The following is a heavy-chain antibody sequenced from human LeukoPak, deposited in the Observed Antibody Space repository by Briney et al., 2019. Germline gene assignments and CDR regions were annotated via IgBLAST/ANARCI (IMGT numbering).Heavy chain of an antibody. CDR1: GGTFSSYA. CDR2: IIPIFGTA. D-gene: IGHD6-6*01. J-gene: IGHJ4*02. CDR3: ASSYSSSSPPFDY. Sequence: SVTVSCKASGGTFSSYAISWVRQAPGQGLEWMGGIIPIFGTANYAQKFQGRATITTDESTSTAYMELSSLRSEDTAVYYCASSYSSSSPPFDYWGQGTLVTVSS. V-gene: IGHV1-69*05.